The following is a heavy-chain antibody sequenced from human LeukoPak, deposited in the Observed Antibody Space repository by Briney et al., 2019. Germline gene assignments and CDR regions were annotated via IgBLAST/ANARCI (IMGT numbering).Heavy chain of an antibody. CDR1: GYTFTSYY. CDR3: ARGAFGKYYYYYYMDV. Sequence: ASVKVSCKASGYTFTSYYMHWVRQAPGQGLEWMGIINPSGGSTSYAQKFQGRVTMTRDTSTSTVYMELSSLRSEDTAVYYCARGAFGKYYYYYYMDVWGKGTTVTISS. V-gene: IGHV1-46*01. D-gene: IGHD3-10*01. CDR2: INPSGGST. J-gene: IGHJ6*03.